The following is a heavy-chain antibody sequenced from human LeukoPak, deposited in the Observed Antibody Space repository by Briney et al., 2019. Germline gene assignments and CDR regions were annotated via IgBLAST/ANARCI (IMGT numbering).Heavy chain of an antibody. CDR3: ALGLVTDY. Sequence: GGSLRLPCAASGFTFSRYAMHWVRQAPGKGLEWVAVISYDGSNEYYADSVKGRFTISRDSSENTLYLQMNSLRVEDTAVYYCALGLVTDYWGQGTLVTVSS. CDR2: ISYDGSNE. V-gene: IGHV3-30-3*01. J-gene: IGHJ4*02. CDR1: GFTFSRYA. D-gene: IGHD3-9*01.